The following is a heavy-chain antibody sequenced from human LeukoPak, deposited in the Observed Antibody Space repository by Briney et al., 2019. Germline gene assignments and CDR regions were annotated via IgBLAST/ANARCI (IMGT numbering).Heavy chain of an antibody. CDR3: AREGGLQHHFDY. Sequence: SETLSLTCTISGGSITSSSYYWGWIRQPPGKGLEWIGSIYYSGSTYYNPSLKSRVTISVDTSKNQFSLKLSSVTAADTAVYFCAREGGLQHHFDYWGQGTLVTVSS. D-gene: IGHD4-11*01. CDR1: GGSITSSSYY. J-gene: IGHJ4*02. CDR2: IYYSGST. V-gene: IGHV4-39*07.